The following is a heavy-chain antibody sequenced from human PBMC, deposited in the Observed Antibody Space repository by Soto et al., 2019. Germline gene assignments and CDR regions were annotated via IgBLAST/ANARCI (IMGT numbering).Heavy chain of an antibody. CDR2: IYHSGST. V-gene: IGHV4-4*02. Sequence: QVQLQESGPGLVKPSGTLSLTCAVSVGSISSSNWWSWVRQPPGKGLEWIGEIYHSGSTNYNQCLKSRVTISVDKSKNQLALTLSSVTAADPAVYSCARSQAYNWCDPGGQGTLVTVSS. CDR1: VGSISSSNW. CDR3: ARSQAYNWCDP. J-gene: IGHJ5*02.